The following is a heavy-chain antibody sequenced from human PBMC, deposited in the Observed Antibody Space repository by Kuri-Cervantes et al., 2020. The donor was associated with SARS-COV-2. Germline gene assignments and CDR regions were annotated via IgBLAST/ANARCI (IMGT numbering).Heavy chain of an antibody. CDR1: GGSFSGYY. J-gene: IGHJ6*03. CDR2: INHGGGT. CDR3: ARGVRFLDPKYYYFYYYMHV. V-gene: IGHV4-34*01. Sequence: SETLSLTCAVYGGSFSGYYWSWIRQPPGKGLEWIGEINHGGGTNYNPSLMSRVTISVDTSKNQFSLKLRSVTAADTAVYYCARGVRFLDPKYYYFYYYMHVWGKGTTVTVSS. D-gene: IGHD3-3*01.